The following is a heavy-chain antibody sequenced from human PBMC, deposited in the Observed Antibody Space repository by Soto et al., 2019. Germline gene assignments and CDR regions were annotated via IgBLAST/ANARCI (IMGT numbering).Heavy chain of an antibody. D-gene: IGHD3-3*01. Sequence: QVQLVESGGGVVQPGTSLRLSCTASGFTFGQYPMQWVRQAPGKGLEWLAVISYHSTNKYYSDSVKGRFTISRDNSKNTLYLQMVSLTTEDTAVYYCSTDGPFGRSEFDYWGQGTLVAVSS. J-gene: IGHJ4*02. CDR3: STDGPFGRSEFDY. CDR1: GFTFGQYP. V-gene: IGHV3-30*04. CDR2: ISYHSTNK.